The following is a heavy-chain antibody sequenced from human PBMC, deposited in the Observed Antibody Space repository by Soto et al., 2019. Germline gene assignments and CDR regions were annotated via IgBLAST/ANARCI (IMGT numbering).Heavy chain of an antibody. V-gene: IGHV4-34*01. J-gene: IGHJ4*02. Sequence: SETLSLTCAVYGGSFSGYYWTWIRQSPEKGLEWIGEVNHSGTTYYNPSLKTRVTISVHTPKNQFSLKMSSVTAADTAVYYCARGIGYCSNINCYSSRRLRFDSWGQGTLVTVSS. CDR2: VNHSGTT. CDR1: GGSFSGYY. CDR3: ARGIGYCSNINCYSSRRLRFDS. D-gene: IGHD2-2*01.